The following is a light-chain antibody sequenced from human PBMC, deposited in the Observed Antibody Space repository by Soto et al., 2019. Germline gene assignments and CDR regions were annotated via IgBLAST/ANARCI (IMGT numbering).Light chain of an antibody. Sequence: PGERATLSCRASQSTSSGYLAWYQQKPGQAPRLLIYGASYRATGIPDRFSGSGSGTDFTLTISRLEPEDFAVYYCQLYGTSSWTFGQGTKVDIK. CDR1: QSTSSGY. V-gene: IGKV3-20*01. J-gene: IGKJ1*01. CDR3: QLYGTSSWT. CDR2: GAS.